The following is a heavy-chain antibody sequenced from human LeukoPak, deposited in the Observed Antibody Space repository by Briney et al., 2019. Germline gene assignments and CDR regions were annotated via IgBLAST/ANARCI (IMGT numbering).Heavy chain of an antibody. CDR1: GFTFDDYA. J-gene: IGHJ6*02. Sequence: GGSLRLSCAASGFTFDDYAMHWVRQAPGKGLEWVSGISWNSGSTGYADSVKGRFTISRDNAKNSLYLQMNSLRAEDTALYYCAKDFGGSGSYYYYGMDVWGQGTRSPSP. CDR2: ISWNSGST. D-gene: IGHD3-10*01. CDR3: AKDFGGSGSYYYYGMDV. V-gene: IGHV3-9*01.